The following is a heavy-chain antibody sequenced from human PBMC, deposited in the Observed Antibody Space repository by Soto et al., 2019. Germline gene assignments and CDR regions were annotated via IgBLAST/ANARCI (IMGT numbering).Heavy chain of an antibody. J-gene: IGHJ5*02. CDR2: TTPIIGTR. CDR3: AAGDSSDPGHH. D-gene: IGHD6-19*01. Sequence: SVKVSCKASGGTFSSYAISWVRQVPGQGLECMGGTTPIIGTRDYAQKFQGRVTIPADEPTPTSYRELSSLRFENTAVYYWAAGDSSDPGHHWGQEPLVPVSP. V-gene: IGHV1-69*13. CDR1: GGTFSSYA.